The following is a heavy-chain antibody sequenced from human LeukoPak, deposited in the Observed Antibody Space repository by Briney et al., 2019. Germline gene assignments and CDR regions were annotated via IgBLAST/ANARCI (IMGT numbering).Heavy chain of an antibody. CDR2: IYSSGST. D-gene: IGHD6-13*01. CDR1: GGSISGYY. Sequence: SETLSLTCTVSGGSISGYYWTWIRQPPGKGLEWIGCIYSSGSTSYKPSLKSRITISVDTSKNQFSLNLSSVTAADTAVYYCVRGKAAAGAIWFDPWGQGTLVTVSS. V-gene: IGHV4-59*01. CDR3: VRGKAAAGAIWFDP. J-gene: IGHJ5*02.